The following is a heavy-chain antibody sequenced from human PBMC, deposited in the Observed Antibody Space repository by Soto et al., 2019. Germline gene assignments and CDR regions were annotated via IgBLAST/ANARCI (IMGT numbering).Heavy chain of an antibody. V-gene: IGHV3-43D*04. Sequence: GGTLRLSCAAAGFDFEDYAMHWVRQVPGKGLEWVSLTNSDGTDSYYMDSVKGRFTISRDNAKSTLYLQMDRLRPEDTALYFCAKSLYYYDSSPLDHWGQGTLVTVSS. D-gene: IGHD3-22*01. J-gene: IGHJ4*02. CDR2: TNSDGTDS. CDR3: AKSLYYYDSSPLDH. CDR1: GFDFEDYA.